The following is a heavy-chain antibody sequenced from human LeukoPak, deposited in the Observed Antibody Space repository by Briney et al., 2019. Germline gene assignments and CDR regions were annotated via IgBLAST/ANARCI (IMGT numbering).Heavy chain of an antibody. J-gene: IGHJ5*02. CDR1: GFTFSSYW. CDR3: ARSGTMVRGVSSWFDP. D-gene: IGHD3-10*01. Sequence: PGGSLRLSCAASGFTFSSYWMSWVRQAPGKGLEWVANIKQDGSEKYYVDSVKCRFTSSRDNAKNSLYLQMNSLRAEDTAVYYCARSGTMVRGVSSWFDPWGQGTLVTVSS. V-gene: IGHV3-7*01. CDR2: IKQDGSEK.